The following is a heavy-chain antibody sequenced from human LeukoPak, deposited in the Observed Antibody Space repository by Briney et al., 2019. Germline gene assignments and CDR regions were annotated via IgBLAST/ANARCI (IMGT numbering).Heavy chain of an antibody. Sequence: SETPSLTCTVSGGSISSYYWSWIRQPPGKGLEWIGYIYYSGSTNYNPSLKSRVTISVDTSKNQFSLKLSSVTAADTAVYYCARDYVLYGMDVWGQGTTVTVSS. D-gene: IGHD3-10*02. J-gene: IGHJ6*02. CDR2: IYYSGST. V-gene: IGHV4-59*01. CDR1: GGSISSYY. CDR3: ARDYVLYGMDV.